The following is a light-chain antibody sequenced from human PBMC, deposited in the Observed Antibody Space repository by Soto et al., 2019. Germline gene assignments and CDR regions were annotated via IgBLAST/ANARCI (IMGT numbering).Light chain of an antibody. CDR2: DNS. CDR1: NIGNKN. J-gene: IGLJ2*01. CDR3: HVWDGGSDLVT. Sequence: SYELTQPPLVSVAPGQTASITCGRDNIGNKNVHWYQQKPGQDPVLVVYDNSDRPSGIPERFSGSNSGNTATLTITGVEAGDEADYYCHVWDGGSDLVTFGGGTKVTVL. V-gene: IGLV3-21*02.